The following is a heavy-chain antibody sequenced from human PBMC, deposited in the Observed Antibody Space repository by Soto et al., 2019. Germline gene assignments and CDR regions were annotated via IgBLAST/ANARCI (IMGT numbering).Heavy chain of an antibody. V-gene: IGHV3-9*01. CDR3: AKDMNYSGYEGGAFNI. D-gene: IGHD5-12*01. Sequence: EVQLVESGGGLVQPGRSLRLSCAASGFTFDDYAMHWVRQAPGKGLEWVSGISWNSGSIGYADSVKGRFTISRDNARNSLYLQMNCLRAEDTALYYCAKDMNYSGYEGGAFNIWGQGTMVTVSS. J-gene: IGHJ3*02. CDR1: GFTFDDYA. CDR2: ISWNSGSI.